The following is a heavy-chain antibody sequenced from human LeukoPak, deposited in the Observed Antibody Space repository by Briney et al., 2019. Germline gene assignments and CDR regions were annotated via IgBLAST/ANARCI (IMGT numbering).Heavy chain of an antibody. V-gene: IGHV4-39*07. D-gene: IGHD1-26*01. CDR1: GGSISSSPDY. CDR3: ARDNSVGDNAWWFDP. J-gene: IGHJ5*02. CDR2: IFYSGNT. Sequence: SETLSLICTVSGGSISSSPDYWGWIRQPPVKGLQWIGNIFYSGNTYYNPSLRSRAIISLDTSNNQFSLHLTSVTAADTAVYYCARDNSVGDNAWWFDPWGQGTLVTVSS.